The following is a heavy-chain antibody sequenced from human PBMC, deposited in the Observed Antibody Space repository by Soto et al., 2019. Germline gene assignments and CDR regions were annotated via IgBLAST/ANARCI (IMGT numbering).Heavy chain of an antibody. D-gene: IGHD3-10*01. CDR2: ISSSGSTI. CDR3: ASSITMVRGGIIRGGDY. CDR1: GFTFSSYE. Sequence: EVQLVESGGGLVQPGGSLRLSCAASGFTFSSYEMNWVRQAPGKGLEWVSYISSSGSTIYYADSVKGRFTISRDNAKNPLELQMNSLGAEDTAVYYCASSITMVRGGIIRGGDYWGQGTLVTVSS. V-gene: IGHV3-48*03. J-gene: IGHJ4*02.